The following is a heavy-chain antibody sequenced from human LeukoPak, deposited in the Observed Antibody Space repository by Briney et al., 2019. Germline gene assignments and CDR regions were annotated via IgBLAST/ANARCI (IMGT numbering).Heavy chain of an antibody. V-gene: IGHV3-7*01. CDR3: ARDPAWGAIDY. D-gene: IGHD7-27*01. J-gene: IGHJ4*02. CDR2: INEDGSGT. CDR1: GFSIRSSW. Sequence: GALRLSCAVSGFSIRSSWMSWVRQTPGKGLEWVAEINEDGSGTYYVDSVKGRFTVSRHNGNHSLYLLMSSLRAEDTAVYYCARDPAWGAIDYWGQGTLVTVSS.